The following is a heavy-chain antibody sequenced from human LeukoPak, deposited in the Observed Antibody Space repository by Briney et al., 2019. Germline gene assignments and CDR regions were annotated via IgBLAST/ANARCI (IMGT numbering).Heavy chain of an antibody. Sequence: PSETLSLTCIVSGGSVSSDSWSWVRQSPGKGLEWIAYIYSNGGTNYNPSLRGRVSLSVGKSKNHLSLNVSSVTAADTAVYYCARQLSSSWPYWYFDLWGRGTSVTVSS. CDR2: IYSNGGT. J-gene: IGHJ2*01. CDR3: ARQLSSSWPYWYFDL. CDR1: GGSVSSDS. D-gene: IGHD6-13*01. V-gene: IGHV4-59*08.